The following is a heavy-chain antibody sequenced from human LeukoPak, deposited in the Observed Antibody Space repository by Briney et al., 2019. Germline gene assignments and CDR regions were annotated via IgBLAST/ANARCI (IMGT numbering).Heavy chain of an antibody. D-gene: IGHD5-24*01. V-gene: IGHV1-69*13. CDR3: ARGDRWLQLGFDY. J-gene: IGHJ4*02. Sequence: GASVKVSCKASGGTFSSYAINWVRQAPGQGLEWMGGVIPIFGTANYAQKFQGRVTITADESTSTAYMELSSLRSEDTAVYYCARGDRWLQLGFDYWGQGTLVTVSS. CDR1: GGTFSSYA. CDR2: VIPIFGTA.